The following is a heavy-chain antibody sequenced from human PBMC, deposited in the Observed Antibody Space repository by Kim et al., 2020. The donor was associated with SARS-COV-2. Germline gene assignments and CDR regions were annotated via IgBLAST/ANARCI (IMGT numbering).Heavy chain of an antibody. CDR2: INPSGGST. V-gene: IGHV1-46*01. J-gene: IGHJ6*02. CDR3: ARDLGPSGVYYYYGMDV. D-gene: IGHD3-10*01. CDR1: GYTVTSYY. Sequence: ASVKVSCKASGYTVTSYYIHWVRQAPGQGLEWMGIINPSGGSTSNAQKFQGRVTMTRDTSTSIVYMELSGLRSEDTAMYFCARDLGPSGVYYYYGMDVWGQGTTVTVSS.